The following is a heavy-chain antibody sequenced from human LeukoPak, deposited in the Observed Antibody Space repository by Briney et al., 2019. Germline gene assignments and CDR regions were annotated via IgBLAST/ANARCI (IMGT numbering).Heavy chain of an antibody. CDR1: GGSISSSGYY. CDR2: IYYSGST. J-gene: IGHJ4*02. Sequence: SETLSLTCTVSGGSISSSGYYWGWIRQPPGKGLEWIGTIYYSGSTYYNPSLKSRVTISVDTSKNQFSLKLSSVTAADTAVYYCARFRTLTTHFNYWGQGTLVTVSS. D-gene: IGHD4-11*01. CDR3: ARFRTLTTHFNY. V-gene: IGHV4-39*01.